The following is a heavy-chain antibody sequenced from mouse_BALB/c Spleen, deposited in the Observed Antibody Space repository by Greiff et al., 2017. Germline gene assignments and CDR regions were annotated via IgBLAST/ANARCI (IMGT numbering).Heavy chain of an antibody. CDR1: GFTFSSYG. Sequence: EVKLMESGGDLVKPGGSLKLSCAASGFTFSSYGMSWVRQTPDKRLEWVATISSGGSYTYYPDSVKGRFTISRDNAKNTLYLQMSSLKSEDTAMYYCARHGDYDGDYWGQGTTLTVSS. J-gene: IGHJ2*01. V-gene: IGHV5-6*01. D-gene: IGHD2-4*01. CDR3: ARHGDYDGDY. CDR2: ISSGGSYT.